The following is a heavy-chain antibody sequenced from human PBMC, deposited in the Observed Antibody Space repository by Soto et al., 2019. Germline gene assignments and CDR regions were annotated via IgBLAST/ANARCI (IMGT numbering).Heavy chain of an antibody. CDR3: ARAGGYDFWSGYSLNCFDP. D-gene: IGHD3-3*01. Sequence: ASVKVSCKASGYTFTSYDINWVRQATGQGLEWMGWMNPNSGNTGYAQKFQGRVTMTRNTSISTAYMELSSLRSEDTAVYYCARAGGYDFWSGYSLNCFDPWGQGTLVTVSS. J-gene: IGHJ5*02. CDR1: GYTFTSYD. CDR2: MNPNSGNT. V-gene: IGHV1-8*01.